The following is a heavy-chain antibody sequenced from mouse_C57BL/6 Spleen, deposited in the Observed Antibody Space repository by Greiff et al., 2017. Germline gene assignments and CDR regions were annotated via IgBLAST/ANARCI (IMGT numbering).Heavy chain of an antibody. CDR3: ARSALLITTVVAPGAMDY. V-gene: IGHV1-82*01. D-gene: IGHD1-1*01. CDR2: IYPGDGDT. Sequence: QVQLKQSGPELVKPGASVKISCKASGYAFSSSWMNWVKQRPGKGLEWIGRIYPGDGDTNYNGKFKGKATLTADKSSSTAYMQLSSLTSEDSAVYFCARSALLITTVVAPGAMDYWGQGTSVTVSS. CDR1: GYAFSSSW. J-gene: IGHJ4*01.